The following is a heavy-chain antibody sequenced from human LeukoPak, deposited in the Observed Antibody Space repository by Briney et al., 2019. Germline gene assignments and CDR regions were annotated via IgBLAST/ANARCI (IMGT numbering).Heavy chain of an antibody. CDR3: ARDRVAAAGTLDY. V-gene: IGHV3-30-3*01. CDR2: ISYDGGNK. CDR1: GFTFSSYA. D-gene: IGHD6-13*01. J-gene: IGHJ4*02. Sequence: GKSLRLSCAASGFTFSSYAMHWVRQAPGKGLEGVAVISYDGGNKYYADSVTGRFTISRDNSKNTLYLQMNSLRPEDTAVFYCARDRVAAAGTLDYWGQGTLVTVSS.